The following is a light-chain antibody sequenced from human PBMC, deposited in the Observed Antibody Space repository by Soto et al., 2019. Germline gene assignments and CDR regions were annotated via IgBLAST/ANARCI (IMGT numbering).Light chain of an antibody. V-gene: IGKV1-39*01. Sequence: DIQMTQSPSSLSASVGDRVTITCRASQSISSYLNWYQQKPGKAPKLLIYAASSLQSGVPSRFSGSGSGTDFTLTISSLQPEDFATYYCQQSYSTPITCGQGTGLEIK. CDR2: AAS. CDR1: QSISSY. CDR3: QQSYSTPIT. J-gene: IGKJ5*01.